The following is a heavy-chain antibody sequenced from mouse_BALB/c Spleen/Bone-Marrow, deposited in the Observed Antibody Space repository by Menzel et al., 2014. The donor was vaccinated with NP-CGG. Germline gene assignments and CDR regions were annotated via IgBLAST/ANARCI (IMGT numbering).Heavy chain of an antibody. CDR2: SRNKANDYTT. Sequence: EVQRVESGGGLVQPGGSLRLSCATSGFTFSDLYMEWVRQPPGKRLEWIAASRNKANDYTTEYSASVKGRFIVSRDTSQSILYLQMNALRAEDTAIYYCARDYYGSSYWYFDVWGAGTTVTVSS. D-gene: IGHD1-1*01. V-gene: IGHV7-1*02. J-gene: IGHJ1*01. CDR3: ARDYYGSSYWYFDV. CDR1: GFTFSDLY.